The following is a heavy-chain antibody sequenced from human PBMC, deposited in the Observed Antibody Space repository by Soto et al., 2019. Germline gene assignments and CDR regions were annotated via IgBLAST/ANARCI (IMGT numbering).Heavy chain of an antibody. V-gene: IGHV4-4*02. CDR2: IYHSGST. CDR1: GDSISSSYW. CDR3: ARVVSGWSDY. Sequence: QVQLQESGPGLVKPSGTLSLTCAVSGDSISSSYWWSWVRQPPGKWLEWIGEIYHSGSTTYNPSLKSRVTISLDKSKNQFSLRLTSVTAADTAVYYCARVVSGWSDYWGQGTLVTVSS. D-gene: IGHD6-19*01. J-gene: IGHJ4*02.